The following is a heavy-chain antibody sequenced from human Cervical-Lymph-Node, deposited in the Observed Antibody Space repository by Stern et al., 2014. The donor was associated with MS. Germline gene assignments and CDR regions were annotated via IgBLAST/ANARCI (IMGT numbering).Heavy chain of an antibody. Sequence: VQLEESGAEVKNPGASVTVSCKASGYTFTGHYIHWVRQAPGQGLEWMGWINPNSGDTKYAQRFQGRVTMTRDTPISTAYMELSRLKSDDTAMYYCARPTLEDATSYAYWGLGTLVTVSS. CDR2: INPNSGDT. D-gene: IGHD3-3*01. CDR1: GYTFTGHY. J-gene: IGHJ4*02. V-gene: IGHV1-2*02. CDR3: ARPTLEDATSYAY.